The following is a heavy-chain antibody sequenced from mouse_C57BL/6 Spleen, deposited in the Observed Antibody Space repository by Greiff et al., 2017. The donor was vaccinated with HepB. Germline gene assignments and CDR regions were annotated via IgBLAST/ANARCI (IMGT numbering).Heavy chain of an antibody. D-gene: IGHD3-2*01. J-gene: IGHJ3*01. CDR1: GYAFSSSW. Sequence: VRLQQSGPELVKPGASVKISCKASGYAFSSSWMNWVKQRPGKGLEWIGRIYPGDGDTNYNGKFKGKATLTADKSSSTAYMQLSSLTSEDSAVYFCARSETAPFAYWGQGTLVTVSA. V-gene: IGHV1-82*01. CDR3: ARSETAPFAY. CDR2: IYPGDGDT.